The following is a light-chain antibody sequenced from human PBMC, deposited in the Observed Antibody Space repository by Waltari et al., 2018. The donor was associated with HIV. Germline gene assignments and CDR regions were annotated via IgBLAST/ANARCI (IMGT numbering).Light chain of an antibody. V-gene: IGLV2-8*01. J-gene: IGLJ2*01. CDR2: AVS. Sequence: SALTQPPSASGSPGQSVPISCTGTSSDVGGYKSVSWYQQHPGKAPQVMIYAVSKRPSGVPDRFSGSKSGNTASLTVSGLQAEDEADYYCSSYAGSNNVVFGGGTKLTVL. CDR1: SSDVGGYKS. CDR3: SSYAGSNNVV.